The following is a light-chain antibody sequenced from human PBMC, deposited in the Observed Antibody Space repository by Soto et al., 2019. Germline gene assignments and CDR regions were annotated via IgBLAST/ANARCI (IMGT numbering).Light chain of an antibody. Sequence: DIQMTQSPSSLSASVGVRVTVTCRASQGISNFLAWYQKRPGEVPKVLISGASTLQSGVPSRFRGSGSGTDFALTISSLQPEDVATYYCQQYNDVPLTFGGGTKVEI. V-gene: IGKV1-27*01. J-gene: IGKJ4*01. CDR3: QQYNDVPLT. CDR2: GAS. CDR1: QGISNF.